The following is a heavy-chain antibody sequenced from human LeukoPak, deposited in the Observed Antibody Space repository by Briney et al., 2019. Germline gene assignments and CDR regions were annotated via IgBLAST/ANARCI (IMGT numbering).Heavy chain of an antibody. CDR1: GDSVSSLNCA. CDR3: ARDLGNTGWYTFEY. J-gene: IGHJ4*02. CDR2: TYYRSKWYS. V-gene: IGHV6-1*01. Sequence: SQTLSVTCAISGDSVSSLNCAWNWIRQSPSRGLEWLGRTYYRSKWYSDYAPSMRARISINADTSKNQFSLQLNSVTPEDTAVYYCARDLGNTGWYTFEYWGQGTLVTVSS. D-gene: IGHD6-19*01.